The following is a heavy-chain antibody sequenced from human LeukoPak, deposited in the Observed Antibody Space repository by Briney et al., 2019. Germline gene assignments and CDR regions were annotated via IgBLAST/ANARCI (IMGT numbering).Heavy chain of an antibody. CDR2: ISYDGSNK. D-gene: IGHD6-19*01. V-gene: IGHV3-30*04. J-gene: IGHJ3*02. CDR3: ARSGSGLGAFDI. Sequence: GGSLRLSCAASGFTFSSYAMHWVRQAPGKGLEWVAVISYDGSNKYCADSVKGRFTISRDNSKNTLYLQMNSLRAEDTAVHYCARSGSGLGAFDIWGQGTMVTVSS. CDR1: GFTFSSYA.